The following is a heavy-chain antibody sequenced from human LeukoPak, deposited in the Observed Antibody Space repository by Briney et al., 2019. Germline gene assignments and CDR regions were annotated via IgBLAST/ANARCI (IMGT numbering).Heavy chain of an antibody. D-gene: IGHD3-22*01. CDR2: IRYDGTNK. J-gene: IGHJ4*02. CDR1: GFIFSSYG. V-gene: IGHV3-30*02. CDR3: EGYYDSSGSALDY. Sequence: PGGSLRLSCAASGFIFSSYGMHWVRQAPGKGLEWVAFIRYDGTNKYYADSVKGRFTISRDNSKNTLYLQTNSLRAEDTAVYYCEGYYDSSGSALDYWGQGTLVTVSS.